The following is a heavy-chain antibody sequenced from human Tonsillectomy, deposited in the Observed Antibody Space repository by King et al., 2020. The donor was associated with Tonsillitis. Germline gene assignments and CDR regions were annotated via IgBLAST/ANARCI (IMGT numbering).Heavy chain of an antibody. CDR2: TYSRSKWSN. CDR1: GDSVSSKSAA. CDR3: ARGRGGSRWYGVDY. V-gene: IGHV6-1*01. J-gene: IGHJ4*02. Sequence: VQLQQSGPGLVKPSQTLSLTCAISGDSVSSKSAAWNWIRQSPSRGLEWLGRTYSRSKWSNEYVVSLKSLMTLNPDTTKHQYSLQLNSVTTEDTAVYYCARGRGGSRWYGVDYWGQGTLVTVSS. D-gene: IGHD6-19*01.